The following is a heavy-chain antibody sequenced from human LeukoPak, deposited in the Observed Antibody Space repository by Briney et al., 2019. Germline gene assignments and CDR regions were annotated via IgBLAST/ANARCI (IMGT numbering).Heavy chain of an antibody. CDR1: SGSIISSTYY. Sequence: SETLSLTCTVSSGSIISSTYYWGWIRQPPGKGLEWIGSIYYSGTTYYNPSPKSRVTISVDTSRNRFSLKLSSVTAADTAVFHCARHSRGYYDSTGYYYGSHAFDIWGQGTMVTVSS. J-gene: IGHJ3*02. CDR2: IYYSGTT. D-gene: IGHD3-22*01. CDR3: ARHSRGYYDSTGYYYGSHAFDI. V-gene: IGHV4-39*01.